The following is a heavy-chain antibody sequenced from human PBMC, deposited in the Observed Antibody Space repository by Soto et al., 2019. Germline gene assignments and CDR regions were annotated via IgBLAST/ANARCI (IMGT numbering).Heavy chain of an antibody. CDR2: ISAYNGNT. D-gene: IGHD3-3*01. CDR3: ARNGPIFGVVIPYYGMDV. V-gene: IGHV1-18*04. CDR1: GYTFTSYG. Sequence: ASVKVSCKASGYTFTSYGISWVRQAPGQGLEWTGWISAYNGNTNYAQKLQGRVTMTTDTSTSTAYMELRSLRSDDTAVYYCARNGPIFGVVIPYYGMDVWGQGTTVTVSS. J-gene: IGHJ6*02.